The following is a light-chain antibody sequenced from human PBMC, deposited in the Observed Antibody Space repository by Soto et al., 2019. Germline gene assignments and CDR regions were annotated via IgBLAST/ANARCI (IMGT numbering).Light chain of an antibody. CDR1: SSNIGNNA. CDR2: YDD. Sequence: QLVLTQPPSVSEAPRQRVTISCSGSSSNIGNNAVNWYQQFPGKAPKLLIYYDDLLPSGVSDRFSGSKSGTSASLAISGLQYEDEADYYCAAWDDSLNGWVFGGGTKLTVL. CDR3: AAWDDSLNGWV. V-gene: IGLV1-36*01. J-gene: IGLJ3*02.